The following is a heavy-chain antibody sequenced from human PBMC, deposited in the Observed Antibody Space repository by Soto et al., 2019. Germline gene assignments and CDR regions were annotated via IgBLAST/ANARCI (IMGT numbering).Heavy chain of an antibody. CDR1: GGSISSGDYY. V-gene: IGHV2-70*16. CDR3: ARTTHTGTDY. D-gene: IGHD1-1*01. Sequence: TLSLTCTVSGGSISSGDYYWSWIRQPPGKALEWLARIDWDDEKFYSSSLRTRLTISKDSSKNQVVLTMTNMDPVDTATYYCARTTHTGTDYWGQGILVTVSS. J-gene: IGHJ4*01. CDR2: IDWDDEK.